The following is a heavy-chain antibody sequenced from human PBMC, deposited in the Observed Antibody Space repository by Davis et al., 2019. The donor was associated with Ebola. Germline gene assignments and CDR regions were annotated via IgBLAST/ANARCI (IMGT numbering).Heavy chain of an antibody. CDR3: ARAGKEIVVVAFDY. V-gene: IGHV1-2*06. J-gene: IGHJ4*02. Sequence: ASVKVSCKASGYTFTGDFMHWVRQAPGQGLEWMGRINPYSGGTDYAQKFQGRVTMTRDTSISTAYMELSRLRSDDTAVYYCARAGKEIVVVAFDYWGQGTLVTVSS. D-gene: IGHD2-15*01. CDR2: INPYSGGT. CDR1: GYTFTGDF.